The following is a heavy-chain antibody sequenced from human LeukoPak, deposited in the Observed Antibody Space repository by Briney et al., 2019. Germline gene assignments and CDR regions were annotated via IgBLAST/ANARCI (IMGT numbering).Heavy chain of an antibody. Sequence: ASVKVSCKASGYTFTGYGISWVRQAPGQGLEWMGWISAYNGNTNYAQKLQGRVTMTTDTSTSTAYMELRSLRSDDTAVYYCARNPDTRSVILRYFDWSLNWFDPWGQGTLVTVSS. CDR3: ARNPDTRSVILRYFDWSLNWFDP. J-gene: IGHJ5*02. V-gene: IGHV1-18*01. D-gene: IGHD3-9*01. CDR2: ISAYNGNT. CDR1: GYTFTGYG.